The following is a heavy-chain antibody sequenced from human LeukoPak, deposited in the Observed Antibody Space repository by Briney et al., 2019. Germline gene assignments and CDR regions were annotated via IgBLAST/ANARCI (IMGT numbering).Heavy chain of an antibody. D-gene: IGHD3-3*01. V-gene: IGHV1-18*01. CDR3: AREGYYDFWRVSPNYYYMAV. CDR1: GYTFTSYG. Sequence: GASVKVSCKASGYTFTSYGISWVRQAPGQGLEWMGWISAYNGNTNYAQKLQGRVTMTTDTSTSTAYMELRSLRSDDTAVYYCAREGYYDFWRVSPNYYYMAVWGKGPTVPVP. CDR2: ISAYNGNT. J-gene: IGHJ6*03.